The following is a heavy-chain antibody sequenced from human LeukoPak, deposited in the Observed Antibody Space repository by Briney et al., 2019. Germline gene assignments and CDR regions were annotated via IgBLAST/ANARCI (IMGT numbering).Heavy chain of an antibody. CDR3: ARAKVVPASFDY. D-gene: IGHD2-2*01. CDR2: ISYDGSNK. Sequence: PGRSLRLSCAASGFSFRSHGMHWVRQAPGKGLEWVATISYDGSNKYYADSVKGRFTISRDNFKNTLYLQMNSLRAEDTAVYYCARAKVVPASFDYWGQGTLVTVSS. J-gene: IGHJ4*02. V-gene: IGHV3-30*03. CDR1: GFSFRSHG.